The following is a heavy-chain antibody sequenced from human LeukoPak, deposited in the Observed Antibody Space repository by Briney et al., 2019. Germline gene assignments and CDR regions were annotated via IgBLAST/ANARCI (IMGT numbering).Heavy chain of an antibody. CDR1: GFTFDDYA. J-gene: IGHJ4*02. CDR2: ISWNSGSI. V-gene: IGHV3-9*01. D-gene: IGHD4-17*01. Sequence: GGSLRLSCAASGFTFDDYAMHWVRQAPGKGLEWASGISWNSGSIGYADSVKGRFTISRDNAKNSLYLQMNSLRAEDTALYYCAKDPYYYGDLVYYFDYWGQGTLVTVSS. CDR3: AKDPYYYGDLVYYFDY.